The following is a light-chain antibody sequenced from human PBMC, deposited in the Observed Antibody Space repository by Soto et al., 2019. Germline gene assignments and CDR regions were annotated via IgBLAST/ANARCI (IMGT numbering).Light chain of an antibody. Sequence: DIQMTHSPSSLSASVGDRVIITCRASQSISNHLNWYQQKPGKAPKLLIYAASSLQSGVPSRFSGSGSGTDFTLTISSLQPEDFATYYCQQSYSTLAITLGQGTRLEI. J-gene: IGKJ5*01. CDR2: AAS. CDR1: QSISNH. V-gene: IGKV1-39*01. CDR3: QQSYSTLAIT.